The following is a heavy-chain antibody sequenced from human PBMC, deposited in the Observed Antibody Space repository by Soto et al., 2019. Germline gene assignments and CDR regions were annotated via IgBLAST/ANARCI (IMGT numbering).Heavy chain of an antibody. CDR3: ARVGSYYYDSSGSGYGMDV. Sequence: AASVKVSCKASGGTFSSYAISWVRQAPGQGLEWMGGIIPIFGTANYAQKFQGRVTITADESTSTAYMELSSLRSEDTAVYYCARVGSYYYDSSGSGYGMDVWGQGTTVTVSS. CDR1: GGTFSSYA. CDR2: IIPIFGTA. J-gene: IGHJ6*02. V-gene: IGHV1-69*13. D-gene: IGHD3-22*01.